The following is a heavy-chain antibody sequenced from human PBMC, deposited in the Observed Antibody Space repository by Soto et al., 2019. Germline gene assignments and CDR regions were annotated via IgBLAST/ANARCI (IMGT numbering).Heavy chain of an antibody. CDR1: GGSISSGGYY. V-gene: IGHV4-31*03. D-gene: IGHD3-10*01. CDR3: ARSRGYYGSGSYYKGWFDP. Sequence: SETLSLTCTVSGGSISSGGYYWSWIRQHPGKGLEWIGYIYYSGSTYYNPSLKSRVTISVDTSKNQFSLKLSSVTAADTAVYYCARSRGYYGSGSYYKGWFDPWGQGTQVTVSS. CDR2: IYYSGST. J-gene: IGHJ5*02.